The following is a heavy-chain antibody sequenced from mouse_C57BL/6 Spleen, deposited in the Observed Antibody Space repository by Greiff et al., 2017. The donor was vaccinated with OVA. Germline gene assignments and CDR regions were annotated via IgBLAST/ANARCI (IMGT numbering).Heavy chain of an antibody. J-gene: IGHJ4*01. Sequence: QVQLQQPGAELVKPGASVKLSCKASGYTFTSYWMHWVKQRPGQGLEWIGMIHPNSGSTNYNEKFKSKATLTVDKSSSTAYMQLSSLTSEDSAVYYCARDDTTVYAMDYWGQGTSVTVSS. CDR2: IHPNSGST. CDR3: ARDDTTVYAMDY. CDR1: GYTFTSYW. D-gene: IGHD1-1*01. V-gene: IGHV1-64*01.